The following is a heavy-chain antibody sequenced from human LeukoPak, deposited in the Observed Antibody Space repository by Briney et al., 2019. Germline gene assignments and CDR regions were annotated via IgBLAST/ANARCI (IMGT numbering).Heavy chain of an antibody. D-gene: IGHD4-17*01. Sequence: SETLSLTCTVSGYSISSGYYWGWIRQPPGKGLEWIGSIYHSGSTYYNPSLKSRVTISVDTSKNPFSLKLSSVTAADTAVYYCARETYGDDAFDTWGPGTMVTVSS. V-gene: IGHV4-38-2*02. J-gene: IGHJ3*02. CDR2: IYHSGST. CDR3: ARETYGDDAFDT. CDR1: GYSISSGYY.